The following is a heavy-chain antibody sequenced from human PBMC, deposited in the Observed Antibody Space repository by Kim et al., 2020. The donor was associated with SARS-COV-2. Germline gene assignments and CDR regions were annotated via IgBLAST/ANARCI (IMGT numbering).Heavy chain of an antibody. CDR3: ARTERLNSRSCHFDY. V-gene: IGHV4-4*02. Sequence: SETLSLTCAVSGVSISSSNWWCWVRQPPGKGLEWIGEIYHSGSTNYNPSLKSRVTISVDKSRNQFSLKLRSVTAADTAVYYCARTERLNSRSCHFDYWGQGTLVTVSS. J-gene: IGHJ4*02. D-gene: IGHD6-13*01. CDR2: IYHSGST. CDR1: GVSISSSNW.